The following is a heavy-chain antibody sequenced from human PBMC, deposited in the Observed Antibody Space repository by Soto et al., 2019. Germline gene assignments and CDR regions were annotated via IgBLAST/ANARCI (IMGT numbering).Heavy chain of an antibody. CDR2: ISYDGSNK. CDR3: AKALGYCTSTTCSIDY. CDR1: GFTFSTYG. Sequence: QVQLMESGGGVVQPGRSLRLSCAASGFTFSTYGMHWVRQAPGKGLEWVAVISYDGSNKYYADSVKGRFTISRDSSRNTLYLQMNSLRAEDTAVYYCAKALGYCTSTTCSIDYWGQGTLVTVSS. J-gene: IGHJ4*02. D-gene: IGHD2-2*01. V-gene: IGHV3-30*18.